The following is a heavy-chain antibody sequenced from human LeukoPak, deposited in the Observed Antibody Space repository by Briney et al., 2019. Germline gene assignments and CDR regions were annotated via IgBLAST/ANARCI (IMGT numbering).Heavy chain of an antibody. V-gene: IGHV3-30*02. D-gene: IGHD2-15*01. CDR3: ANRGYCSGGSCPGDYYYYYYMDV. J-gene: IGHJ6*03. Sequence: PGGSLRLSCAASGFTFSSYSMHWVRQAPGKGLEWVAFIRYDGSNKYYADSVKGRFTISRDNSKNTLYLQMNSLRAEDTAVYYCANRGYCSGGSCPGDYYYYYYMDVWGKGTTVTVSS. CDR2: IRYDGSNK. CDR1: GFTFSSYS.